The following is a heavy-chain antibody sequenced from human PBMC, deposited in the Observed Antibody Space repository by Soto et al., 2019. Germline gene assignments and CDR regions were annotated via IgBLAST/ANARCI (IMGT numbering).Heavy chain of an antibody. V-gene: IGHV1-2*04. CDR3: VRGILLWFGESRTNWFDP. CDR1: GYPFTGYY. J-gene: IGHJ5*02. CDR2: INPNSGGT. Sequence: ASVKVSCKASGYPFTGYYMHRVRQAPGQGLGWMGWINPNSGGTNYAQKFQGWVTMTRDTSISTAYMELSRLRSDDTAVYYCVRGILLWFGESRTNWFDPWGQGTLVTVSS. D-gene: IGHD3-10*01.